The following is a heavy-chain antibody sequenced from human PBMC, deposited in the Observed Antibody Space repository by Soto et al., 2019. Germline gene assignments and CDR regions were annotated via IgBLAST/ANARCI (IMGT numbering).Heavy chain of an antibody. Sequence: GGSLRLSCAAPGFTFNNYWMHWVRQAPGKGLVWVSRINTDGSRTNYADSVKGRFTISRDNAKNTLYLQMDSLRAEDTAVYYCAKVATGSYNWFDPWGQGTLVTVSS. CDR1: GFTFNNYW. D-gene: IGHD1-1*01. CDR2: INTDGSRT. J-gene: IGHJ5*02. V-gene: IGHV3-74*01. CDR3: AKVATGSYNWFDP.